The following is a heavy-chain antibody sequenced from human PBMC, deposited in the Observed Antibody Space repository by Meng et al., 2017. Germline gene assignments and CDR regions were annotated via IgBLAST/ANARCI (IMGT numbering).Heavy chain of an antibody. J-gene: IGHJ4*02. D-gene: IGHD5-24*01. CDR3: AKDFGGGYNLCDY. Sequence: GESLKISCAASEFTFSSYAMSWVRQAPGKGLGWVSAISGSGGSKYYADSVKGRFTISRDNSKNTLYLQMNSLRAEDTAVYCCAKDFGGGYNLCDYWGQGTLVTVSS. CDR1: EFTFSSYA. V-gene: IGHV3-23*01. CDR2: ISGSGGSK.